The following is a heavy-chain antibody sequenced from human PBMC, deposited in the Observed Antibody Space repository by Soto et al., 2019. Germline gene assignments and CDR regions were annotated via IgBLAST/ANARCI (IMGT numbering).Heavy chain of an antibody. V-gene: IGHV3-9*01. D-gene: IGHD1-20*01. Sequence: SLRLSCAASGFTFNDHAMHWVRQTPAMVLEWVAGITWNSASTAYADSVEGRFTISRDNSNNSLYLQMNSLRSEDTALYFCAKTKGRYSTPSFDYWGQGTLVTVSS. CDR1: GFTFNDHA. CDR3: AKTKGRYSTPSFDY. J-gene: IGHJ4*02. CDR2: ITWNSAST.